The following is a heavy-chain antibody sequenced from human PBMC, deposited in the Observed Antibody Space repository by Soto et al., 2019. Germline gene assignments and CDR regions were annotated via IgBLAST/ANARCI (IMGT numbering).Heavy chain of an antibody. CDR3: VKAPLFRGVIIQHFDS. V-gene: IGHV3-23*01. CDR2: IGGRGGGT. J-gene: IGHJ4*02. Sequence: GGSLRLSCTASGFTFSSYAMNWVRQAPGKGLEWVSTIGGRGGGTYYADSVKGRFTISRDNSKNTLYLQMSSLRGEDTAVYYCVKAPLFRGVIIQHFDSWGQGTLVTVSS. D-gene: IGHD3-10*01. CDR1: GFTFSSYA.